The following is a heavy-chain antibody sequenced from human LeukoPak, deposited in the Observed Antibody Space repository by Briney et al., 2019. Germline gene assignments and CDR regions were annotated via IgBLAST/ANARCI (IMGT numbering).Heavy chain of an antibody. CDR1: GGTFNSYA. J-gene: IGHJ6*03. Sequence: ASVKVSCKASGGTFNSYAISWARQAPGQGLEWMGWISAYNGNTNYAQKLQGRVTMTTDTSTSTAYMELRSLRSDDTAVYYCARDGIPYYYYMDVWGKGTTVTISS. CDR2: ISAYNGNT. CDR3: ARDGIPYYYYMDV. V-gene: IGHV1-18*01. D-gene: IGHD1-14*01.